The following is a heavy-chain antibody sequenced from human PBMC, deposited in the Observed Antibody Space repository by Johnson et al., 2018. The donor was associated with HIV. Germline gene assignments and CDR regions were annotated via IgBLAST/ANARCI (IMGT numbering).Heavy chain of an antibody. CDR3: AREDGSGLSTRGDDAFDI. Sequence: QEQLVESGGGLVQPGRSLRLSCAASGFTFSSYAMHWVRQAPGKGLEWVAVISYDGSNKYNADSVKGRFTISRDTSKNTLYLQMNSLRAEDTAVYYCAREDGSGLSTRGDDAFDIWGQGTMVTVSA. V-gene: IGHV3-30*14. D-gene: IGHD6-19*01. J-gene: IGHJ3*02. CDR1: GFTFSSYA. CDR2: ISYDGSNK.